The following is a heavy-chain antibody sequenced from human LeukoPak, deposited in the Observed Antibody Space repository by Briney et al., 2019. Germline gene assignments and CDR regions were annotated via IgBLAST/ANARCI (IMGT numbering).Heavy chain of an antibody. CDR3: ASDVAARGSYYDGYFQH. CDR1: GFTFSSYA. V-gene: IGHV3-30*04. CDR2: ISYDGSNK. D-gene: IGHD1-26*01. Sequence: GGSLSLSCAASGFTFSSYAMHWVRQAPGKGLEWVAVISYDGSNKYYADSVKGRFTISRDNSKNTLYLQMNSLRAEDTAVYYRASDVAARGSYYDGYFQHWGQGTLVTVSS. J-gene: IGHJ1*01.